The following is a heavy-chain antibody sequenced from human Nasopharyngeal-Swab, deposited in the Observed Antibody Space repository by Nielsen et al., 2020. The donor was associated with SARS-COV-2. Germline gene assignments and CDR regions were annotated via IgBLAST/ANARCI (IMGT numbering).Heavy chain of an antibody. CDR3: ARSRIDY. Sequence: GESLKISCAASGFTLSYYWMSWVRQAPGKGLEWVANIKQDGSEKYYVDSVKGRFTISRDNAKNSVYLQMNSLRVEDTAVYYCARSRIDYWGQGTLVTVSS. V-gene: IGHV3-7*01. CDR1: GFTLSYYW. CDR2: IKQDGSEK. J-gene: IGHJ4*02.